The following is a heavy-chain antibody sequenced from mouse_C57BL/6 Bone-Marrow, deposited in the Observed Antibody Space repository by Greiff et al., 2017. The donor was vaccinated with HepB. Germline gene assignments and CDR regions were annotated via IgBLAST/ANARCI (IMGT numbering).Heavy chain of an antibody. D-gene: IGHD1-1*01. CDR2: IYPRSGNT. Sequence: QVQLQQSGAELARPGASVKLSCKASGYTFTSYGISWVKQRTGQGLEWIGEIYPRSGNTYYNEKFKGKATLTVDKSSSTAYMELRSLTSEDSAVYFCASPPLYYGSSYWYFDVWGTGTTVTVSS. CDR3: ASPPLYYGSSYWYFDV. CDR1: GYTFTSYG. J-gene: IGHJ1*03. V-gene: IGHV1-81*01.